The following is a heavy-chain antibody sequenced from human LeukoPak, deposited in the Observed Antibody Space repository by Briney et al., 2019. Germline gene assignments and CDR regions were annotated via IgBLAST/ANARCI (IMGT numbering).Heavy chain of an antibody. V-gene: IGHV4-38-2*02. D-gene: IGHD2-15*01. Sequence: SSEAPSLTCAVSGYSISSGYYWGWIRQPPGKGREWIGSIYHSVRTYYNPSLKSRVPISVDTSKHQFSLKLSSVTAADTAVYYCARDARYCSGGSCYSGFDYWGQGTLVTVSS. J-gene: IGHJ4*02. CDR2: IYHSVRT. CDR1: GYSISSGYY. CDR3: ARDARYCSGGSCYSGFDY.